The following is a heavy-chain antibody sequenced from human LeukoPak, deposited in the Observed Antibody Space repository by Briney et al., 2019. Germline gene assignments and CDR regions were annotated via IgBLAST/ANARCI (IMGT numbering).Heavy chain of an antibody. Sequence: VASVQVSCKASGGTFSSYAISWVRQAPGQGLEWMGRIIPILGIANYAQKFQGRVTITADKSTSTAYMELSSLRSEDTAVYYCVRGGHGSGNTEVDYWGQGTLVTVSS. CDR3: VRGGHGSGNTEVDY. J-gene: IGHJ4*02. V-gene: IGHV1-69*04. CDR1: GGTFSSYA. CDR2: IIPILGIA. D-gene: IGHD3-10*01.